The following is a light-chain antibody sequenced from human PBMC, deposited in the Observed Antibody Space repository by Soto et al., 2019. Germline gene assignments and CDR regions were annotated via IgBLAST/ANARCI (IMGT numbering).Light chain of an antibody. V-gene: IGLV2-14*01. J-gene: IGLJ1*01. Sequence: QSVLTQPASVSGSPGQSITISCTGASSDVGAYHYVSWYQQHPGKAPKLMIYDVSSRPSGVANRFSGSKSGNTASLTISGLQAEDEADYYCSSSTSSITYVLGTGTKLTVL. CDR1: SSDVGAYHY. CDR3: SSSTSSITYV. CDR2: DVS.